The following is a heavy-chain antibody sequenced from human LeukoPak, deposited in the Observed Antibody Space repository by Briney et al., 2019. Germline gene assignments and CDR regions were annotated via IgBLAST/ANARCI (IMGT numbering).Heavy chain of an antibody. J-gene: IGHJ5*02. CDR1: GGSISSYY. CDR3: AGDQSAMVRGVISSWFDP. Sequence: PSETLSLTCTVSGGSISSYYWSWIRQPPGKGLEWIGYIYYSGSTNYNPSLKSRVTISVDTSKNQFSLKLSSVTAADTAVYYCAGDQSAMVRGVISSWFDPWGQGTLVTVSS. CDR2: IYYSGST. V-gene: IGHV4-59*01. D-gene: IGHD3-10*01.